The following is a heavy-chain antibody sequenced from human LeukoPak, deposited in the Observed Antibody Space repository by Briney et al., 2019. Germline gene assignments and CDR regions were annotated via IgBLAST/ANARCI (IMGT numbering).Heavy chain of an antibody. J-gene: IGHJ5*02. V-gene: IGHV3-30-3*01. D-gene: IGHD2-15*01. CDR1: GFSFSSYA. CDR3: ARGYCSGGSCYAARWWFDP. CDR2: ISYDGSNK. Sequence: GRSLRLSCAASGFSFSSYAMHWVRQAPGKGLEWVAVISYDGSNKYYADSVKGRFTISRDNSKNTLYLQMNSLRAEDTAVYYCARGYCSGGSCYAARWWFDPWGQGTLDTVSS.